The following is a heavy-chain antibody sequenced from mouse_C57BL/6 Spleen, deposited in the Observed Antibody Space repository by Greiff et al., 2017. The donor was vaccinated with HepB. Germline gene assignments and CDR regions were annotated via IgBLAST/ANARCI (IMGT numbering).Heavy chain of an antibody. CDR1: GYTFTDYN. V-gene: IGHV1-18*01. CDR2: INPNNGGT. CDR3: ALTAQATGFAY. J-gene: IGHJ3*01. D-gene: IGHD3-2*02. Sequence: EVKLQQSGPELVKPGASVKIPCKASGYTFTDYNMAWVKQSHGKSLEWIGDINPNNGGTIYNQKFKGKATLTVDKSSSTAYMELRSLTSEDTAVYYCALTAQATGFAYWGQGTLVTVSA.